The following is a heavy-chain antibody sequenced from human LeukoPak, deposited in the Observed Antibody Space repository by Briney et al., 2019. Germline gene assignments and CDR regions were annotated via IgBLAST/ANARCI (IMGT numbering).Heavy chain of an antibody. CDR1: GGSFSGYY. CDR3: ARGRRGFGVYYYYHYMDV. J-gene: IGHJ6*03. Sequence: SETLSLTCAVYGGSFSGYYWSWIRQPPGKGLEWIGEINHSGSTNYNPSLKSRVTISVDTSKNQFSLKLSSVTAADTAVYYCARGRRGFGVYYYYHYMDVWGKGTTVTVSS. CDR2: INHSGST. D-gene: IGHD3-10*01. V-gene: IGHV4-34*01.